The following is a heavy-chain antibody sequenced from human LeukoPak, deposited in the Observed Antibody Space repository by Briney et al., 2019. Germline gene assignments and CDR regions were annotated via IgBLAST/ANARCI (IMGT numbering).Heavy chain of an antibody. D-gene: IGHD6-25*01. CDR2: LFYGENT. J-gene: IGHJ4*02. CDR3: ARQLPTAAADTRGYFDY. Sequence: PSETLSLTCTVSGGSISPISSSTYYWGWISQAPGKGLEWIGSLFYGENTHYNPFLKSRATLSVDASNNQFSLKLTSVTAADAAVYFCARQLPTAAADTRGYFDYWGQGTVVTVSS. V-gene: IGHV4-39*01. CDR1: GGSISPISSSTYY.